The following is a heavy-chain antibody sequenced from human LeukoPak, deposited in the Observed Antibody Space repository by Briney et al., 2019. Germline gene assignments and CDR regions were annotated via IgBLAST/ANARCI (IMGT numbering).Heavy chain of an antibody. CDR3: ATNEWSGYYFEY. CDR2: IYYTGSS. CDR1: GGSISSSSYY. V-gene: IGHV4-39*01. D-gene: IGHD3-3*01. J-gene: IGHJ4*02. Sequence: SETLSLTCTVSGGSISSSSYYWGWIRQPPGKGLEWIGNIYYTGSSYSNPSLKSRVTISVDTSKNQFSLKLSSVTAADTAVYYCATNEWSGYYFEYWGQGTLVPVSS.